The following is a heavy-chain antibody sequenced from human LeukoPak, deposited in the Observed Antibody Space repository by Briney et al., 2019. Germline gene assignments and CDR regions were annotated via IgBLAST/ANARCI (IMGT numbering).Heavy chain of an antibody. D-gene: IGHD5-12*01. Sequence: PSETLSLTCNVSRDSISNYYWSWIRQSPGKGLEWIGRIYTSGSTNYNPSLKSRVTISVDTSKNQFSLKLSSVTAADTAVYYCARARSNLCSGYDFDYWGQGTLVTVSS. CDR2: IYTSGST. J-gene: IGHJ4*02. CDR1: RDSISNYY. V-gene: IGHV4-4*07. CDR3: ARARSNLCSGYDFDY.